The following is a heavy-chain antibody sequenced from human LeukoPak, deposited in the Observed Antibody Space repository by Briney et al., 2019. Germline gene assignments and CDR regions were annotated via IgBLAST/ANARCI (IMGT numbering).Heavy chain of an antibody. J-gene: IGHJ4*02. CDR1: RYTFTDYY. V-gene: IGHV1-2*02. CDR3: ARGEKAEYCSSNSCYYFDY. Sequence: ASVKVSCKPSRYTFTDYYIYWVRQAPRPRREWMGWINANSGGTNYAQNFQGRVTMTRDTSISTAYMELNSRRSDDTAMYYRARGEKAEYCSSNSCYYFDYWGQGALVTVSS. CDR2: INANSGGT. D-gene: IGHD2-2*01.